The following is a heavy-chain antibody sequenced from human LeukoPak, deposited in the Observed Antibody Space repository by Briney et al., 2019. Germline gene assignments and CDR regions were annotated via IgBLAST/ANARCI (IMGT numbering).Heavy chain of an antibody. CDR3: ARGRHSYGSNYFDY. D-gene: IGHD5-18*01. J-gene: IGHJ4*02. CDR1: GYTVSSNY. CDR2: IHSGGST. V-gene: IGHV3-53*01. Sequence: GGSLRLSCAASGYTVSSNYMSWVRQAPGKGLEWVSVIHSGGSTYYADSVKGRFTISRDNSKNTLYLQMNSLRAEDTAVYYCARGRHSYGSNYFDYWGQGTLVTVSS.